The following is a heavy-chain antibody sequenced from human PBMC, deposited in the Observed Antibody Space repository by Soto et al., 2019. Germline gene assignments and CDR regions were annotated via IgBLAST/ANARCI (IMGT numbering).Heavy chain of an antibody. CDR3: AKGWVPAATYYYYGMDV. CDR2: ISWNSGSI. V-gene: IGHV3-9*01. Sequence: GGSLRLSCAASGFTFDDYAMHWVRQAPGKGLEWVSGISWNSGSIGYADSVKGRSTISRDNAKNSLYLQMNSLRAEDTALYYCAKGWVPAATYYYYGMDVWGQGTTVTVSS. CDR1: GFTFDDYA. J-gene: IGHJ6*02. D-gene: IGHD2-2*01.